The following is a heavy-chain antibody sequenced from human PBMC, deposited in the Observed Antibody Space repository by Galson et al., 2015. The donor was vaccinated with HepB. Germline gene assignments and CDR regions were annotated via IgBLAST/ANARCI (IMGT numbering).Heavy chain of an antibody. J-gene: IGHJ4*02. CDR1: GFTFSSYA. CDR3: ARGPSFWEVVTLLYFRGYFDY. D-gene: IGHD2-21*02. Sequence: SLRLSCAASGFTFSSYAMHWVRQAPGKGLEWVAVISYDGSNKYYADSVKGRFTISRDNSKNTLYLQMNSLRAEDTAVYYCARGPSFWEVVTLLYFRGYFDYWGQGTLVTVSS. V-gene: IGHV3-30*04. CDR2: ISYDGSNK.